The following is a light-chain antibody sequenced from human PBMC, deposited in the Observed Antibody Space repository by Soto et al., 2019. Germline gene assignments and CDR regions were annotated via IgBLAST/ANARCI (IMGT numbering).Light chain of an antibody. CDR1: QSISSN. CDR3: QPYNNWPLT. J-gene: IGKJ4*01. CDR2: RAS. V-gene: IGKV3-15*01. Sequence: EIVMTQSPATLSVSPGERATLSCRASQSISSNLAWYQQKLGQAPRLLIYRASTRATGIPARFSGSGSGTEFTLTISSLQSEDFALYYCQPYNNWPLTFGGGTKVEIK.